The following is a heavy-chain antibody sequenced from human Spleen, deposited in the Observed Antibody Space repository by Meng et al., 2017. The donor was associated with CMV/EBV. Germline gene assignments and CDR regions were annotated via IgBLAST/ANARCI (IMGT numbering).Heavy chain of an antibody. V-gene: IGHV4-39*07. D-gene: IGHD2-2*01. CDR3: ARGYVPSPYQPIWFDP. CDR2: MYYSGST. Sequence: VSISSSSYYWGWIRQPPGKGLEWIGSMYYSGSTHYNPSLKSRVTISVDTSKNQFSLKLSSVTAADTTVYYCARGYVPSPYQPIWFDPWGQGTLVTVSS. J-gene: IGHJ5*02. CDR1: VSISSSSYY.